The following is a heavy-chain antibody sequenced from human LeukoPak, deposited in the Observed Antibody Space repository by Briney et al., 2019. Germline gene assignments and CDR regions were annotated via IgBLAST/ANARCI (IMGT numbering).Heavy chain of an antibody. CDR1: GFPFSNAW. CDR2: IKNKSNGGTT. J-gene: IGHJ4*02. CDR3: TTWGYYPGSGTWD. V-gene: IGHV3-15*01. Sequence: GGSLRLSCAASGFPFSNAWMHWVRQAPGKGLEWVGRIKNKSNGGTTDYAAPVKGRFSISRDDSKSTLYLQMSSLKTEDTAVYYCTTWGYYPGSGTWDWGQGTLVTVSS. D-gene: IGHD3-10*01.